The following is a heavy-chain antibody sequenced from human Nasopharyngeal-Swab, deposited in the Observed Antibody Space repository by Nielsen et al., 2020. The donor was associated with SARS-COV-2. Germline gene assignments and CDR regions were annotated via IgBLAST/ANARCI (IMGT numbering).Heavy chain of an antibody. Sequence: LSLTCAASGFTFSSYSMNWVRQAPGKGLEWVSYISSSGSTIYYADSVKGRFTISRDNAKNSLYLQMNSLRAEDTAIYYCARKSTYYDFWSGYYSDYYYDYGMDAWGQGTTVTVSS. D-gene: IGHD3-3*01. V-gene: IGHV3-48*04. CDR1: GFTFSSYS. J-gene: IGHJ6*02. CDR2: ISSSGSTI. CDR3: ARKSTYYDFWSGYYSDYYYDYGMDA.